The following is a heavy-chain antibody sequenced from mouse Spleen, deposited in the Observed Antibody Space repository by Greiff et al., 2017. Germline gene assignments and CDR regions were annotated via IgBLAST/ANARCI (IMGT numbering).Heavy chain of an antibody. V-gene: IGHV1-63*01. D-gene: IGHD2-1*01. CDR2: IYPGGGYT. Sequence: VQLQESGAELVRPGTSVKMSCKASGYTFTNYWIGWAKQRPGHGLEWIGDIYPGGGYTNYNEKFKGKATLTADKSSSTAYMQFSSLTSEDSAIYYCARWDGNYLYYFDYWGQGTTLTVSS. CDR3: ARWDGNYLYYFDY. J-gene: IGHJ2*01. CDR1: GYTFTNYW.